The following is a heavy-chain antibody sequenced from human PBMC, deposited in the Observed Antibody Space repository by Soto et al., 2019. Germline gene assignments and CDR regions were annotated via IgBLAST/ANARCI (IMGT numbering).Heavy chain of an antibody. CDR3: ARHTLIPAANYPYGMDV. V-gene: IGHV4-39*01. Sequence: QLQLQESGPGLVKPSETLSLTCTVSGGSISSSSYYWGWIRQPPGKGLEWIGSIYYSGSTYYNPSLKSRVTISVDTSKNQFSLKLSSVTAADTAVYYCARHTLIPAANYPYGMDVWGQGTTVTVSS. J-gene: IGHJ6*02. CDR2: IYYSGST. CDR1: GGSISSSSYY. D-gene: IGHD2-2*01.